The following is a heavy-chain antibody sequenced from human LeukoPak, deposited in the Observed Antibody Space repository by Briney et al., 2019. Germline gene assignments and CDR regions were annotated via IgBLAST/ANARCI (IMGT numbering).Heavy chain of an antibody. J-gene: IGHJ3*02. CDR2: INSDGSTT. CDR1: GFTFSSYW. V-gene: IGHV3-74*01. CDR3: SRDTADDAFDI. Sequence: GGSLRLSCAASGFTFSSYWMHWVRQAPGKGLVWVSRINSDGSTTSYADSVKGRFTISKDNAKNTLYLQMNSLRAEDTAVYYCSRDTADDAFDIWGQGTMVTVSS.